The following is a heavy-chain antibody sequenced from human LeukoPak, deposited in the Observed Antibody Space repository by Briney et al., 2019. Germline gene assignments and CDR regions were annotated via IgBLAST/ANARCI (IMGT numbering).Heavy chain of an antibody. CDR1: GFTFSSYS. CDR3: AREDSMITFGGVIVYYFDY. Sequence: GGSLRLSCAASGFTFSSYSMNWVRQAPGKGLEWVSSTSSSSSYIYYADSVKGRFTISRDNAKNSLYLQMDSLRAEDTAVYYCAREDSMITFGGVIVYYFDYWGQGTLVTVSS. D-gene: IGHD3-16*02. V-gene: IGHV3-21*01. J-gene: IGHJ4*02. CDR2: TSSSSSYI.